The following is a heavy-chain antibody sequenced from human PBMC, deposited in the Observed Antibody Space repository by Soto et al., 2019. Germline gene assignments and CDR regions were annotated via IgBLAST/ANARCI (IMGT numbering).Heavy chain of an antibody. Sequence: ESLKISCKTSGYSFTTYWIGSVRQMPGKGLEWMGIVYPGDSDTRYSPSFQGHVTISADKSISTAYLQWTSLKASDTAMYYCARAEGYSYGYSWFDPWGQGTLVTVSS. CDR2: VYPGDSDT. D-gene: IGHD5-18*01. CDR3: ARAEGYSYGYSWFDP. J-gene: IGHJ5*02. V-gene: IGHV5-51*01. CDR1: GYSFTTYW.